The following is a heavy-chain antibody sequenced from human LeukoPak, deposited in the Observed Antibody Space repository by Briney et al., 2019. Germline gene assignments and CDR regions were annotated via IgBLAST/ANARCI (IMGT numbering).Heavy chain of an antibody. CDR3: ARGGWVQQKYYMDV. Sequence: ASVKVSCKASGGTFNSYAISWVRQAPGQGLEWMGGIIPIFATTNHAQKFQGRVTITTDESRTTAYMELSGLRSEDTAVYYCARGGWVQQKYYMDVWGKGTTVTVSS. CDR2: IIPIFATT. CDR1: GGTFNSYA. V-gene: IGHV1-69*05. J-gene: IGHJ6*03. D-gene: IGHD5-24*01.